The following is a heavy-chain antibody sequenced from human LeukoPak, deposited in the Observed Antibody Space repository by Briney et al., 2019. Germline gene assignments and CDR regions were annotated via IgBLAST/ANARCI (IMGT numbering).Heavy chain of an antibody. CDR1: GFTFSSYA. D-gene: IGHD3-22*01. CDR2: ISGSGGST. V-gene: IGHV3-23*01. CDR3: AKDHSTMIDRKGAFDI. J-gene: IGHJ3*02. Sequence: PGGSLRLSCAASGFTFSSYAMSWVRQAPGKGLEWVSAISGSGGSTYYADSVKGRFTISRDNSKNTLYLQMNSLRAEDTAVYYCAKDHSTMIDRKGAFDIWGQGTMVTVSS.